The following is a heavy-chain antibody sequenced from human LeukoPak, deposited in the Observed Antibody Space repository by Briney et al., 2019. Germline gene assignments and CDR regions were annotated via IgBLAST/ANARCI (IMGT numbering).Heavy chain of an antibody. D-gene: IGHD2-2*01. J-gene: IGHJ6*03. CDR3: AKYRLYCSSTSCANYYYMDV. CDR2: IYYSGST. CDR1: GGSISSYY. V-gene: IGHV4-59*08. Sequence: SGTLSLTCTVSGGSISSYYWSWVRQPPGKGLEWIGYIYYSGSTNYNPSLKSRVPISVDTSKNHFSLQLSSVTAPDTAVYYCAKYRLYCSSTSCANYYYMDVWGKETTVTVSS.